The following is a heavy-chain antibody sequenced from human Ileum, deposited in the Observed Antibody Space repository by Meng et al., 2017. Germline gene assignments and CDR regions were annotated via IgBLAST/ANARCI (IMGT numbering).Heavy chain of an antibody. J-gene: IGHJ6*02. CDR1: GYTFTSYY. Sequence: ASVKVSCKASGYTFTSYYMHWVRQAPGQGLEWMGIINPSGGSKSYAQKFQGRVTMTRDTSTSTVYMELSSLRSEDTAVYYCARDRWLQYYYYGMDVWGQGTTVTVSS. CDR3: ARDRWLQYYYYGMDV. V-gene: IGHV1-46*01. D-gene: IGHD5-24*01. CDR2: INPSGGSK.